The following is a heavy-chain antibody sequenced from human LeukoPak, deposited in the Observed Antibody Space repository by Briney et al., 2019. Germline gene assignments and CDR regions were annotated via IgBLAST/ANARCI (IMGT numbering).Heavy chain of an antibody. D-gene: IGHD5-18*01. J-gene: IGHJ4*02. Sequence: SETLSLTCAVSGGSINRGGYSWSWIRQPPGKGLEWMGYIYHSGRTYYNPSLKSRVTMSVDRSKNHFSLKLNSVTAADTAVCYCARGYGTFDFWGQGILVTVSS. CDR1: GGSINRGGYS. CDR2: IYHSGRT. CDR3: ARGYGTFDF. V-gene: IGHV4-30-2*01.